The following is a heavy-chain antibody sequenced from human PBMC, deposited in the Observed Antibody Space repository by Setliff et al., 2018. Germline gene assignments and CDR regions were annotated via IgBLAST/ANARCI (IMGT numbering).Heavy chain of an antibody. J-gene: IGHJ4*02. V-gene: IGHV1-2*06. CDR2: FHPYSGHT. D-gene: IGHD3-9*01. CDR1: GYTFAKYG. CDR3: VRQDILTSYYMFDY. Sequence: ASVKVFCKASGYTFAKYGTSWVRQAPGQGLEWMGRFHPYSGHTNYAQNFQGRVTMTMDASITTVYMELSRLTSDDTAVYYCVRQDILTSYYMFDYWGQGTLVTVSS.